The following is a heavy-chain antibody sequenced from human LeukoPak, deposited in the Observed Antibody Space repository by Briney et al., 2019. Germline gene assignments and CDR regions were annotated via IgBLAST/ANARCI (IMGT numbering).Heavy chain of an antibody. CDR2: IYSSGST. D-gene: IGHD5-12*01. Sequence: GGSLRLSCAASGFTFNIYEMNWVRQAPGKGLEWVSVIYSSGSTYYADSVKGRFTISRDNSKNTLYLQMNILRAEDTAVYYCARHIGYDFDYWGQGTLVTVSS. J-gene: IGHJ4*02. CDR3: ARHIGYDFDY. CDR1: GFTFNIYE. V-gene: IGHV3-66*04.